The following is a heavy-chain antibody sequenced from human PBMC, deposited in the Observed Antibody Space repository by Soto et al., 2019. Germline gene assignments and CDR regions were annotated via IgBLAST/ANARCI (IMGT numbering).Heavy chain of an antibody. J-gene: IGHJ4*02. CDR1: GLTVSSNY. CDR3: ARLDNWNFPGY. V-gene: IGHV3-66*01. D-gene: IGHD1-7*01. CDR2: IHSDGRT. Sequence: GGSLTLSCAASGLTVSSNYMNWVRQAPGKGLEWVSIIHSDGRTYYADSVKGRFTISRDNSKNTLYLQMNSLRAEDTAVYYCARLDNWNFPGYWGQGTLVTVSS.